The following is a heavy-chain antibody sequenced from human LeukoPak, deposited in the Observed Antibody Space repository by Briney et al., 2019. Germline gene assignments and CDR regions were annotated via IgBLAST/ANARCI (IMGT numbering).Heavy chain of an antibody. J-gene: IGHJ5*02. CDR3: AREERGVAVAGMLLPTYNWFDP. V-gene: IGHV4-61*02. CDR2: IYTSGST. CDR1: GGSISSASYY. Sequence: TLSLTCTVSGGSISSASYYWSWIRQPAGKGLEWIGRIYTSGSTNYNPSLKSRVTISVDTSKNQFSLNLISVTAADTAVYYCAREERGVAVAGMLLPTYNWFDPWGQGTLVTVSS. D-gene: IGHD6-19*01.